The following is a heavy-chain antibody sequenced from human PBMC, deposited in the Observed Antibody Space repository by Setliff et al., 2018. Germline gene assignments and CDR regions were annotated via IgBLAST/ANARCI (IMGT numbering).Heavy chain of an antibody. Sequence: SVKVSCKASGGTFSSYGISWVRQAPGQGREWMGGTIPIFGTTDYAQKFQGRVTIITDESTSTAFMQLSSLRSEDTAVYYCVREGVDSRSSTDYRYYMDVWGKGTTVTVSS. CDR2: TIPIFGTT. J-gene: IGHJ6*03. D-gene: IGHD3-22*01. V-gene: IGHV1-69*05. CDR3: VREGVDSRSSTDYRYYMDV. CDR1: GGTFSSYG.